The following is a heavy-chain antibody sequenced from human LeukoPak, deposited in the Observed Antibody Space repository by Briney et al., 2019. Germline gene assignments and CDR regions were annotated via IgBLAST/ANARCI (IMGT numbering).Heavy chain of an antibody. Sequence: SETLSLTCTVSGGSISSSSYSWGWIRQPPGKGLEWIGSIYYSGSTYYNPSLKSRVTISVDTSKNQFSLKLSSVTAADTAVYYCARTHSSGYYCVPPPDAFDIWGQGTMVTVSS. J-gene: IGHJ3*02. CDR2: IYYSGST. D-gene: IGHD3-22*01. CDR1: GGSISSSSYS. CDR3: ARTHSSGYYCVPPPDAFDI. V-gene: IGHV4-39*01.